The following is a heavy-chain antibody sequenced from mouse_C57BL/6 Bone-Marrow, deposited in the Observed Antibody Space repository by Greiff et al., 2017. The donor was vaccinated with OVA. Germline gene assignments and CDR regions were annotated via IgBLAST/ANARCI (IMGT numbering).Heavy chain of an antibody. CDR3: ARRDYGSSYDYAMDY. J-gene: IGHJ4*01. D-gene: IGHD1-1*01. Sequence: SGAELARPGASVKLSCKASGYTFTSYGISWVKQRTGQGLEWIGEIYPRSGNTYYNEKFKGKATLTADKSSSTAYMELRSLTSEDSAVYFCARRDYGSSYDYAMDYWGQGTSVTVSS. CDR2: IYPRSGNT. V-gene: IGHV1-81*01. CDR1: GYTFTSYG.